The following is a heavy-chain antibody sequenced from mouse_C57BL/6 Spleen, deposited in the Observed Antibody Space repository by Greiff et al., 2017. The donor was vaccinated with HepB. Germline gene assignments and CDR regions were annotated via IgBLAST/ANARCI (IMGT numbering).Heavy chain of an antibody. CDR2: IDPSDSET. J-gene: IGHJ1*03. CDR1: GYTFTSYW. V-gene: IGHV1-52*01. Sequence: QVQLQQPGAELVRPGSSVKLSCKASGYTFTSYWMHWVKQRPIQGLEWIGNIDPSDSETHYNQKFKDKATLTVDKSSSTAYMQLSSLTSEDSAVYYCARRGYYGSSYRYFDVWGTGTTVTVSS. D-gene: IGHD1-1*01. CDR3: ARRGYYGSSYRYFDV.